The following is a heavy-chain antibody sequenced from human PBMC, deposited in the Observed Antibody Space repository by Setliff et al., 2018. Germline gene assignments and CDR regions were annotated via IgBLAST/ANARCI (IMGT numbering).Heavy chain of an antibody. Sequence: GASVKVSCKASGYSFSTYAMSWIRQAPGQGLEWMGWINTNTGNPSYAQGFTGRFVSSLDTSVSTAYLQISSLKPEDTAMYYCARASRFATIVWKGDYYMDVWGKGTTVTVSS. J-gene: IGHJ6*03. CDR3: ARASRFATIVWKGDYYMDV. CDR1: GYSFSTYA. D-gene: IGHD3-16*02. V-gene: IGHV7-4-1*02. CDR2: INTNTGNP.